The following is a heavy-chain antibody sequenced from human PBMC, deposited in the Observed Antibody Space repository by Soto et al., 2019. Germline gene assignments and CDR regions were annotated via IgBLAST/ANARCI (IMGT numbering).Heavy chain of an antibody. V-gene: IGHV3-53*01. CDR2: YESGGSI. D-gene: IGHD4-4*01. J-gene: IGHJ4*02. Sequence: PXVSLRLSCAACGFSVRTNYMSWVRQAPGKGLEWVSVYESGGSIYYADSVKGRFTISRDTSKNTLDLQMNSLRGEDTAVYYCARAGVTPNFFDYWGQGTRVTGSS. CDR1: GFSVRTNY. CDR3: ARAGVTPNFFDY.